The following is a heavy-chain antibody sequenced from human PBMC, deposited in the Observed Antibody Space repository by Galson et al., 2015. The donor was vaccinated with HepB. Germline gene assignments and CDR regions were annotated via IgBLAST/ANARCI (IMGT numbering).Heavy chain of an antibody. Sequence: QSGAEVKKPGESLKISCKGSGYSFTSYWIGWVRQMPGKGLEWMGIIYPGDSDTRYSPSFQGQVTISADKSISTAYLQWSSLKASDTAMYYCARHGQYCSSTRCYVNYYYYMDVWGKGTTVTVSS. CDR3: ARHGQYCSSTRCYVNYYYYMDV. D-gene: IGHD2-2*01. CDR2: IYPGDSDT. CDR1: GYSFTSYW. V-gene: IGHV5-51*01. J-gene: IGHJ6*03.